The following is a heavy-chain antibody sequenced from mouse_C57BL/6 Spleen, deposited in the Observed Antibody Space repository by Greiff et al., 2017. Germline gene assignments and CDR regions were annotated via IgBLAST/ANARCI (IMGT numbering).Heavy chain of an antibody. V-gene: IGHV1-19*01. D-gene: IGHD2-1*01. Sequence: EVQLQQSGPVLVKPGASVKMSCKASGYTFTDYYMNWVKQSHGKSLEWIGVINPYNGGTSYNQKFKGKATLTVDKSSSTAYMELNSLTSEDSAVYYCARRDGNSYYYAMDYWGQGTSVTVSS. CDR3: ARRDGNSYYYAMDY. J-gene: IGHJ4*01. CDR1: GYTFTDYY. CDR2: INPYNGGT.